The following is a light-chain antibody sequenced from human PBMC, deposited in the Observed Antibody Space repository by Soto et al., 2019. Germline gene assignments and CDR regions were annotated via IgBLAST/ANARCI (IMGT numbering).Light chain of an antibody. CDR2: EVS. V-gene: IGLV2-14*01. J-gene: IGLJ2*01. Sequence: QSVLTQPASVSGSPGQSITISCTGTSSDVGGYNYVSWYQQHPGKAPKLMIYEVSNRPSGVSNRFSGSKSGNTASLIISGLQAEDEADYYCSSYTSSSTLVVFGGGTQLTVL. CDR3: SSYTSSSTLVV. CDR1: SSDVGGYNY.